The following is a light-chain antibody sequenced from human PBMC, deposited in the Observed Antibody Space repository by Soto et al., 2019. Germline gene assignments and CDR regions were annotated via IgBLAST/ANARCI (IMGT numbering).Light chain of an antibody. CDR1: QGISSY. V-gene: IGKV1-8*01. J-gene: IGKJ4*01. Sequence: AIRMTQSPSSFSASTGDRVTVTCRASQGISSYLAWYQQIPGEAPKLLIYAASTLQSGVPSRFSGSGSGTDFTLTISCLQSEDFATYFCQQYYTYPLTFGGGTKVEIK. CDR2: AAS. CDR3: QQYYTYPLT.